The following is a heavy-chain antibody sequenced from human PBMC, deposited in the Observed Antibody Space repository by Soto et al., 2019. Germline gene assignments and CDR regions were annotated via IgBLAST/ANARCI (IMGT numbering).Heavy chain of an antibody. D-gene: IGHD1-26*01. V-gene: IGHV3-23*01. CDR1: GFTFSSYA. CDR2: ISGSGGST. Sequence: EVQLLESGGGLVQPGGSLRLSCAASGFTFSSYAMSWVRQAPGKGLEWVSAISGSGGSTYYADSVKGRFTISRDNAKHSLYLQMNSLRAEDTAVYYCARDGSYASFCDSWGQGTLVTVSS. CDR3: ARDGSYASFCDS. J-gene: IGHJ4*02.